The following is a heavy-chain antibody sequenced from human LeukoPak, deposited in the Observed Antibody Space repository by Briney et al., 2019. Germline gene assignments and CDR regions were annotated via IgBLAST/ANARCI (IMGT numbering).Heavy chain of an antibody. D-gene: IGHD2-21*02. CDR2: ISGDGGSA. CDR1: GFTFDDYA. Sequence: GGSLRLSCAASGFTFDDYAMHWVRQAPGKGLEWVSLISGDGGSAYYADSVKGRFTISRDNSKNSLYLQMNSLRTEDTALYYCAKEHCGGDCYYYFHYWGQGTLVTVSS. CDR3: AKEHCGGDCYYYFHY. J-gene: IGHJ4*02. V-gene: IGHV3-43*02.